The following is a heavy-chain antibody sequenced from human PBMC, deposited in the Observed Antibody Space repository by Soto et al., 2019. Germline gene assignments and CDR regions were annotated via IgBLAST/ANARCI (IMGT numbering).Heavy chain of an antibody. CDR1: GYTFLSYG. D-gene: IGHD6-6*01. J-gene: IGHJ4*02. V-gene: IGHV1-18*01. CDR2: ISAYKGYT. Sequence: GASVKVSCKASGYTFLSYGISWVRQAPGQGLEWMGWISAYKGYTNYAQKFQGRVTMATDTSTSTASMELTSLRSDDTAVYYCVRDSGETVAASPSDYWGQGTLVTVSS. CDR3: VRDSGETVAASPSDY.